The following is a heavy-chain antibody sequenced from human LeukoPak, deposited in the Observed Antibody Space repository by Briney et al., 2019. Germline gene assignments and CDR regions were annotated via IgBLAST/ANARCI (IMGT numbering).Heavy chain of an antibody. D-gene: IGHD6-13*01. V-gene: IGHV3-48*04. CDR1: GFTFSDYS. CDR3: AARGVAAAEMDV. CDR2: ISSGSSTI. Sequence: PGGSLRLSCAGSGFTFSDYSMNWVRQAPGKGLEWVSYISSGSSTIDNADSVKGRFTISRDNAKNSLYLQMNSLRAEDTALYYCAARGVAAAEMDVWGQGTTVTVSS. J-gene: IGHJ6*02.